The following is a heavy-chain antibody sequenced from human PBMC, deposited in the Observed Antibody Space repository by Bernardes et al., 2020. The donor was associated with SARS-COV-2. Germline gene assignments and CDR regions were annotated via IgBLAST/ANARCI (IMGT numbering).Heavy chain of an antibody. V-gene: IGHV3-74*03. Sequence: GGSLRLSCAASGFTFSSYCMHWVSQAPGKGLVWVSRINGDGRTTTYAESVKGRFTIPRDNAKNTLYLQMDSLRADDTADYYCVRGPSDGHGRFEYWGQGTLVTVSS. J-gene: IGHJ4*02. CDR3: VRGPSDGHGRFEY. D-gene: IGHD5-18*01. CDR1: GFTFSSYC. CDR2: INGDGRTT.